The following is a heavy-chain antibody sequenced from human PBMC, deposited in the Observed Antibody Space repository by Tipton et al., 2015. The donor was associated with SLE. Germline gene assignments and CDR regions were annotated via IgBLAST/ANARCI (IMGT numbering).Heavy chain of an antibody. Sequence: TLSLTRTVSGYSISSGYYWGWIRQPPGKGLEWIGSIYHSGSTYYNPSLKSRVTISVDTSKNQFSLKLSSVTAADTAVYYCARVVGATTGAFDIWGQGTMVTVSS. CDR3: ARVVGATTGAFDI. D-gene: IGHD1-26*01. CDR1: GYSISSGYY. V-gene: IGHV4-38-2*02. J-gene: IGHJ3*02. CDR2: IYHSGST.